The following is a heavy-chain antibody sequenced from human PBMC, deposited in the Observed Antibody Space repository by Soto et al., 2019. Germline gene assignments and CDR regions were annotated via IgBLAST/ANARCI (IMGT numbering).Heavy chain of an antibody. V-gene: IGHV4-4*02. CDR1: GDSINNSHW. Sequence: QVQLQESGPGLVQPSGTLSLTCAVSGDSINNSHWWSWVRQTPGKGLEWIGETSHSGTTNYTPSLKTRVSISIDKSKNQSSLQINSVTAAEAAVYYCAREVNSSPARGPNWFDPWGQGTLVTVSS. J-gene: IGHJ5*02. CDR2: TSHSGTT. D-gene: IGHD6-13*01. CDR3: AREVNSSPARGPNWFDP.